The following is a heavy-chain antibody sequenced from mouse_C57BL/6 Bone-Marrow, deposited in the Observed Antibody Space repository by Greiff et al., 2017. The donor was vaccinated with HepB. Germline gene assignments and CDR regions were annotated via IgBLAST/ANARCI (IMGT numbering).Heavy chain of an antibody. CDR3: ARIYYYGHWYFDV. Sequence: SGAELARPGASVKLSCKASGYTFTSYGISWVKQRTGQGLEWIGEIYPRSGNTYYNEKFKGKATLTADKSSSTAYMELRSLTSEDSAVYFCARIYYYGHWYFDVWGTGTTVTVSS. J-gene: IGHJ1*03. V-gene: IGHV1-81*01. CDR2: IYPRSGNT. CDR1: GYTFTSYG. D-gene: IGHD1-1*01.